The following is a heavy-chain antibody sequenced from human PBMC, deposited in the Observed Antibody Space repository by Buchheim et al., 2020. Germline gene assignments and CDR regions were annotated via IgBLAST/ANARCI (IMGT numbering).Heavy chain of an antibody. Sequence: QVQLVQSGAEVKKPGSSVKVSCKASGGTFSSYAISWVRQAPGQGLEWMGRIIPILGIANYVQKFQGRVTITADKSTSTAYMELSSLRSEDTAVYYCAREATVYYDSSGRPYYFDYWGQGTL. CDR3: AREATVYYDSSGRPYYFDY. D-gene: IGHD3-22*01. V-gene: IGHV1-69*04. CDR2: IIPILGIA. J-gene: IGHJ4*02. CDR1: GGTFSSYA.